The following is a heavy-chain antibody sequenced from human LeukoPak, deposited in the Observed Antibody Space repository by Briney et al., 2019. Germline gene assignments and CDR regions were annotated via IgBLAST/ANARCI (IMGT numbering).Heavy chain of an antibody. CDR3: AKEGHSGRALGKPLDY. CDR1: GFTFSSYW. Sequence: GGSLRLSCAASGFTFSSYWMSWVRQAPGKGLEWVANIKQDGSEKYYVDSVKGRFTISRDNAKNSLYLQMNSLRAEDTALYYCAKEGHSGRALGKPLDYWGQGTLVTVSS. D-gene: IGHD1-26*01. CDR2: IKQDGSEK. J-gene: IGHJ4*02. V-gene: IGHV3-7*03.